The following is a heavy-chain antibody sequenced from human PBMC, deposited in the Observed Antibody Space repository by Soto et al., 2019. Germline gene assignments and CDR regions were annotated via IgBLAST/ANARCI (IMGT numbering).Heavy chain of an antibody. V-gene: IGHV3-11*01. J-gene: IGHJ4*02. CDR1: GFTFGDYY. CDR3: ARSRLRSDYWSGPRQDY. Sequence: GGSLRLSCAASGFTFGDYYMTWIRQAPGKGLEGVSCISSSGTIIYYADSVKGRFTISRDNARESLFLQMNSLRVEDTAVYYCARSRLRSDYWSGPRQDYWGQGTLVTVSS. CDR2: ISSSGTII. D-gene: IGHD3-3*01.